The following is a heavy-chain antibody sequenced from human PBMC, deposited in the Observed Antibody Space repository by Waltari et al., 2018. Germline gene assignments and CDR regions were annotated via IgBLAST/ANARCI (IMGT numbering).Heavy chain of an antibody. J-gene: IGHJ4*02. CDR2: IRYDGSNK. CDR1: GFTFSSYG. Sequence: QVQLVESGGGVVQPGGSLRLSCAASGFTFSSYGMHWVRQAPGKGLEWVAFIRYDGSNKYYADSVKGRFTISRDNAKNSLYLQMNRLRAEDTALYYCARGLARWLLGDYWGQGTLVTVSS. CDR3: ARGLARWLLGDY. D-gene: IGHD3-22*01. V-gene: IGHV3-30*02.